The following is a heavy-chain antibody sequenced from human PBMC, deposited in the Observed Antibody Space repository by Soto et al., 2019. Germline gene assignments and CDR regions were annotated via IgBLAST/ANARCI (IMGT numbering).Heavy chain of an antibody. CDR1: GGSISSYY. CDR3: AREGVTHAFDI. V-gene: IGHV4-34*01. CDR2: INHSGST. Sequence: KTSETLSLTCTVSGGSISSYYWSRIRQPPGKGLEWIGEINHSGSTNYNPSLKSRVTISVDTSKNQFSLKLSSVTAADTAVYYCAREGVTHAFDIWGQGTMVTVSS. J-gene: IGHJ3*02. D-gene: IGHD5-18*01.